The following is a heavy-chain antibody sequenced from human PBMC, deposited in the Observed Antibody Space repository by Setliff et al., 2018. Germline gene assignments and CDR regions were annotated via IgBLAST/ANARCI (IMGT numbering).Heavy chain of an antibody. CDR1: GGSMIGGHYY. V-gene: IGHV4-31*03. CDR3: ARGHCSSGECPNYFDP. CDR2: IYYSGNT. J-gene: IGHJ5*02. Sequence: SETLSLTCTVSGGSMIGGHYYWSWIRQLPGKGLEWIAYIYYSGNTYYNPSLKGRVTISVDTSKNQFSLKINSVTAADTAVYYCARGHCSSGECPNYFDPWGQGTQVTVS. D-gene: IGHD2-15*01.